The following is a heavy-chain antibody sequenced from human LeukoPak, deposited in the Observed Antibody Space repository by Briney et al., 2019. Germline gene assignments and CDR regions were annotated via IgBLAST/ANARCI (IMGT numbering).Heavy chain of an antibody. CDR1: GFTFSSYW. CDR3: ARDRRGMYSSSAARFDY. V-gene: IGHV3-7*01. CDR2: IKQDGSEK. D-gene: IGHD6-6*01. J-gene: IGHJ4*02. Sequence: PGGSLRLSCAASGFTFSSYWMSWVHQAPGKELEWVANIKQDGSEKYYVDSVKGRFTISRDNAKNSLYLQMNSLRAEDTAVYYCARDRRGMYSSSAARFDYWGQGTLVTVSS.